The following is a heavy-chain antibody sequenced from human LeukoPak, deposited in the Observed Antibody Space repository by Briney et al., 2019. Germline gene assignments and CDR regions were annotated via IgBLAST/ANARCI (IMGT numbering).Heavy chain of an antibody. D-gene: IGHD2-21*01. CDR1: GFTFSNCA. J-gene: IGHJ4*02. CDR3: ARGHIVVVIASSGDFDY. V-gene: IGHV3-30-3*01. CDR2: ISHDGTNK. Sequence: GRSLRLSCADSGFTFSNCAMHWVRQAPGKGLEWVAVISHDGTNKYYADSVKGRFTISRDNSKNTLCLQMNSLRAEDTALYYCARGHIVVVIASSGDFDYWGQGTLVTVSS.